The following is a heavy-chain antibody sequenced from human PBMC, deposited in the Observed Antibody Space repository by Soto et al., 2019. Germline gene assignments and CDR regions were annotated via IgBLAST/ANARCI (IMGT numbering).Heavy chain of an antibody. CDR3: ARDDRDYRRSSSCPYFDL. V-gene: IGHV1-18*01. D-gene: IGHD2-2*01. J-gene: IGHJ4*02. CDR1: GYSFNTYG. CDR2: ISPYNGNT. Sequence: ASVKVSCKASGYSFNTYGISWVRQSPGQGLEWMAWISPYNGNTFYARNLQGRVTVTTDTSTSTAYMELRNLRSDDTAVYYCARDDRDYRRSSSCPYFDLWGQGTQVTLSS.